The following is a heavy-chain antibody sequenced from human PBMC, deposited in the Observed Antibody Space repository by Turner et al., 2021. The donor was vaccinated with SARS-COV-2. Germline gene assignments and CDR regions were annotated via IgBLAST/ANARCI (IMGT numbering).Heavy chain of an antibody. D-gene: IGHD2-15*01. CDR1: GGSFSGYY. CDR3: AKGDDSRKSGLL. Sequence: QVPLQPWGAGLLKPSETLSLTCAVYGGSFSGYYWTWIRQPPEKGLEWIGEIHPSGTTYHNPSLKGRVTMSVDTSKNQFYLKVSSVTAADTAVYYCAKGDDSRKSGLLWGQGTLVTVSS. J-gene: IGHJ4*02. V-gene: IGHV4-34*02. CDR2: IHPSGTT.